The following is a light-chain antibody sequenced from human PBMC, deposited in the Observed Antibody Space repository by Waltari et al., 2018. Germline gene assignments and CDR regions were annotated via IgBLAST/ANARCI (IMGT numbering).Light chain of an antibody. CDR2: QDT. J-gene: IGLJ2*01. CDR1: ALPNQN. CDR3: QSAASSGLSVV. Sequence: SFELTQPPSVSVSPGQTARITCSGDALPNQNTYWYQQKPGQAPLLLIFQDTETPSGIPDRFSGATSGTTVMLTSSGFLAEDEADYYCQSAASSGLSVVFGGGTKLTVL. V-gene: IGLV3-25*03.